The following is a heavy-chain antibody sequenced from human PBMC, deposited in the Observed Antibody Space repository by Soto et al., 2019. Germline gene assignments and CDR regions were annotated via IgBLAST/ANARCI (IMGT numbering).Heavy chain of an antibody. CDR1: GYNLTGYY. J-gene: IGHJ4*02. V-gene: IGHV1-2*02. D-gene: IGHD3-10*01. Sequence: ASVKVSCKASGYNLTGYYMHWVRQAPGQGLEWMGWINPNICGTNYAQKFQGRVTMTRDTSISTAYMELSRLRSDDTAVYYCAREQAITMLRRVRGYWGEETMLSTSS. CDR2: INPNICGT. CDR3: AREQAITMLRRVRGY.